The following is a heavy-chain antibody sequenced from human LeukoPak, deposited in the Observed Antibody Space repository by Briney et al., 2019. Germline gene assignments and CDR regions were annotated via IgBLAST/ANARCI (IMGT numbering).Heavy chain of an antibody. D-gene: IGHD3-10*01. V-gene: IGHV3-49*03. J-gene: IGHJ3*02. CDR3: TRAIRLSGDAFDI. CDR2: IRTKAYGETT. CDR1: GFTFGDYP. Sequence: GGSLRLSCTPSGFTFGDYPMSWFRQAPGKGLEWVTYIRTKAYGETTEYAASVTGRFTISRDDSNSIAYLQMNSLKTEDTAIYYCTRAIRLSGDAFDIWGQGTMVTVSS.